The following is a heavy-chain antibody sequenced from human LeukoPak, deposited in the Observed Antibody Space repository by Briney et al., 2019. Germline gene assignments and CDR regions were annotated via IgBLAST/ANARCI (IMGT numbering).Heavy chain of an antibody. Sequence: QTLSLTCAISGDSVSSNSAAWNWIRQSPSRGLEGLGRTYYRSKWYNDYAVSVKSRITVNPATSQNQFSLQLNSVTPEDTAVYYCARGSSLYYYGMDVWGQGTRSPSP. CDR1: GDSVSSNSAA. D-gene: IGHD6-13*01. J-gene: IGHJ6*02. CDR3: ARGSSLYYYGMDV. V-gene: IGHV6-1*01. CDR2: TYYRSKWYN.